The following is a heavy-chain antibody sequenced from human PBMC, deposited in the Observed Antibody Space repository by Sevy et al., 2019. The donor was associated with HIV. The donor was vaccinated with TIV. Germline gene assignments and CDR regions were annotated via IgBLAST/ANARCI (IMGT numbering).Heavy chain of an antibody. CDR3: ASTDPVDTAMVTIGSFVY. D-gene: IGHD5-18*01. J-gene: IGHJ4*02. V-gene: IGHV4-30-4*01. CDR1: GGSISSGDYY. Sequence: SETLSLTCTVSGGSISSGDYYWSWIRQPPGKGLEWIGYIYYSGSTYYNPSLKSRVTISVDTSKNQFSLKLSSVTAADTAMYYCASTDPVDTAMVTIGSFVYWGQGTLVTVS. CDR2: IYYSGST.